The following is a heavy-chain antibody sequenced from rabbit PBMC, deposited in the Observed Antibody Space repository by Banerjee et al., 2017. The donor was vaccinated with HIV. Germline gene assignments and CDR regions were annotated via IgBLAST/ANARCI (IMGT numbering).Heavy chain of an antibody. D-gene: IGHD2-1*01. J-gene: IGHJ4*01. CDR2: IAGGSSTGTT. CDR3: ARSYDDYGNL. Sequence: QSLEESGGDLVKPGASLTLTCTASGADFSSGYWICWVRQAPGKGLEWIGCIAGGSSTGTTYYATWAKGRFTISKTSSTTVTLQMTSLTAADTATYFCARSYDDYGNLWGQGTLVTVS. CDR1: GADFSSGYW. V-gene: IGHV1S40*01.